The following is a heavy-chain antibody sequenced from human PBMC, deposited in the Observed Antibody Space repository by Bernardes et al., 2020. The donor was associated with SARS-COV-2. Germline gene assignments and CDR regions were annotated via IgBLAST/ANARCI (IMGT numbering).Heavy chain of an antibody. Sequence: GSLRLSCAASGFTFSSYWMHWVRQAPGKGLVWVSRINSDGSSTSYADSVKGRFTISRDNAKNTLYLQMNSLRAEDTAVYYCARGPYQLLYYYYYYYMDVWGKGTTVTVSS. CDR1: GFTFSSYW. J-gene: IGHJ6*03. CDR2: INSDGSST. D-gene: IGHD2-2*01. CDR3: ARGPYQLLYYYYYYYMDV. V-gene: IGHV3-74*01.